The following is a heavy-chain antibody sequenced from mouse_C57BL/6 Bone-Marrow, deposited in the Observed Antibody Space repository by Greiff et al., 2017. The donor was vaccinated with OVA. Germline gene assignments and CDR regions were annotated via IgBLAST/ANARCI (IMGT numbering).Heavy chain of an antibody. Sequence: EVKLVESGPGLAKPSQTLSLTCSVSGYSITSDYWNWIRKFPGNKLEYMGYISSSGSNYYNPSLKSRISKTRDTSKNQYYLQFNSVTTEDTATYYCSRWGVVAFDYWGKGTTLTVSS. CDR3: SRWGVVAFDY. V-gene: IGHV3-8*01. J-gene: IGHJ2*01. CDR2: ISSSGSN. CDR1: GYSITSDY. D-gene: IGHD1-1*01.